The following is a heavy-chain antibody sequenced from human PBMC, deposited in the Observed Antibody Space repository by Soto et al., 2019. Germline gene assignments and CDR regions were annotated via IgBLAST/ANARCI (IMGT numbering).Heavy chain of an antibody. CDR2: IYHSGST. V-gene: IGHV4-4*02. J-gene: IGHJ6*02. Sequence: SETLSLTCAVSGGSISSSNWWSWVRQPPGKGLEWIGEIYHSGSTNYNPSLKSRVTISVDKSKSQFSLKLSSVTAADTAVYYCARDPRFLEWSIGGYGMDVWGQGTTVTVSS. CDR1: GGSISSSNW. D-gene: IGHD3-3*01. CDR3: ARDPRFLEWSIGGYGMDV.